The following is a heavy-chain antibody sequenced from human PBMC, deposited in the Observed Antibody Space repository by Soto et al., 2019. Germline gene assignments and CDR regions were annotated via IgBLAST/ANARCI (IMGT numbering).Heavy chain of an antibody. V-gene: IGHV1-18*04. Sequence: QVQLMQSGAEVKKPGASVKVSCKASGYTFTTFSIGWVRQAPGQGLEWMGWISAYKGNTNFAQKLQDRVSMTTDASTSTAYMELRSLKFDDTAVYYCARQRYSSITGTTDFDYWGQGTLVTVSS. CDR3: ARQRYSSITGTTDFDY. J-gene: IGHJ4*02. CDR2: ISAYKGNT. CDR1: GYTFTTFS. D-gene: IGHD6-19*01.